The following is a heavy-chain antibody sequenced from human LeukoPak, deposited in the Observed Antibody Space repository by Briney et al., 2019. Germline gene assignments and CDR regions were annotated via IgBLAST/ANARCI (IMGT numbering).Heavy chain of an antibody. CDR1: GTSISSSAYY. Sequence: SETLSLTCTVSGTSISSSAYYWGWIRQVPGKGPEWIGSIYYSGTAYYNPSLESRVTISEDTSRSRSSLMLTSVTAADTAVYYCARQASDYYYYYMDVWGQGTTVIVAS. CDR3: ARQASDYYYYYMDV. V-gene: IGHV4-39*01. J-gene: IGHJ6*03. CDR2: IYYSGTA.